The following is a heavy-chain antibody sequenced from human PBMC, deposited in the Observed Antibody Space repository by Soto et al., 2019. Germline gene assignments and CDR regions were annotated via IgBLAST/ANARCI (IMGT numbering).Heavy chain of an antibody. V-gene: IGHV4-39*01. Sequence: QLQLQESGPGLVKPSETLSLTCTVSGGSISRSSSYWGWIRQSPGKGLEWIGSIYFNGSTSYYPSLKSRVTISLDTSKNQFSLKLSSMTATDTAVYYCARRQTYGWRYFDYWGRGTLVTVSS. CDR2: IYFNGST. CDR3: ARRQTYGWRYFDY. CDR1: GGSISRSSSY. D-gene: IGHD4-17*01. J-gene: IGHJ4*02.